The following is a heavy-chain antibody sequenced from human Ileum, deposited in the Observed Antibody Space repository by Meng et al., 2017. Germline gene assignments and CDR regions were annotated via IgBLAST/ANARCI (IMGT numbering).Heavy chain of an antibody. CDR3: ASLGPRTAAGRVYYFDY. J-gene: IGHJ4*02. V-gene: IGHV4-4*02. CDR1: GGSISSSNW. D-gene: IGHD6-13*01. CDR2: IYHSGST. Sequence: HRKGAGPGLEKPSGPLSLTCPVSGGSISSSNWWSWVGQPPGKGLEWIGEIYHSGSTNYNPSLKSRVTISVDKSKNQFSLKLSSVTAADTAVYYCASLGPRTAAGRVYYFDYWGQGTLVTVSS.